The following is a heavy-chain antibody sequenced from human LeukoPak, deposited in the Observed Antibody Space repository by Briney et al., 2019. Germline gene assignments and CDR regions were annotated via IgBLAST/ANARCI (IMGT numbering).Heavy chain of an antibody. CDR2: IKEDGSEM. CDR3: ARDSNWYPVDY. V-gene: IGHV3-7*01. CDR1: GFTFSSYW. D-gene: IGHD6-13*01. Sequence: PGGSLRLSCAASGFTFSSYWMSWVRQAPGKGLEWVASIKEDGSEMYYVDSVKGRFTISRDNAKNSLYLQITSLRAEDTAVYYCARDSNWYPVDYWGQGTLVTVSS. J-gene: IGHJ4*02.